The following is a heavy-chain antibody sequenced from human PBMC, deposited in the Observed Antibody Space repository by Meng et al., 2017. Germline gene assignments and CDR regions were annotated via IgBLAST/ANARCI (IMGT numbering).Heavy chain of an antibody. CDR2: INPKSGDT. D-gene: IGHD7-27*01. CDR3: ARGDWGSLSFDY. CDR1: GNNFPDYY. V-gene: IGHV1-2*06. J-gene: IGHJ4*02. Sequence: QEQLVQSGGEGTKPGASVKVSCKPSGNNFPDYYIHWVRRAPGQGLEWMGRINPKSGDTHYAQKFQARITMTGDTSISTAYMELSGLRSDDTAMYYCARGDWGSLSFDYWGQGTLVTVSS.